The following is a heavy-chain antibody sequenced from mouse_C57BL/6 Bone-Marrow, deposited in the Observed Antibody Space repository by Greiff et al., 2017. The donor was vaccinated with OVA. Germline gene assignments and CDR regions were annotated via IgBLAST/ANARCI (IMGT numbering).Heavy chain of an antibody. CDR1: GFNIKDYY. J-gene: IGHJ2*01. Sequence: EVKLQESGAELVKPGASVKLSCTASGFNIKDYYMHWVKQRTEQGLEWIGRIDPEDGETKYAPKFQGKATITADTSSNTAYLQLSSLTSEDTAVYYCLITTVVARFDYWGQGTTLTVSS. D-gene: IGHD1-1*01. CDR3: LITTVVARFDY. CDR2: IDPEDGET. V-gene: IGHV14-2*01.